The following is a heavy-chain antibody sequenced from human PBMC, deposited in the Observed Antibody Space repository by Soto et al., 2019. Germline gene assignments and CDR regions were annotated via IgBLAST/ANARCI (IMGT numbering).Heavy chain of an antibody. V-gene: IGHV4-30-2*01. CDR2: IYHSGST. CDR3: ARVTTVTTRCFDH. CDR1: GAYISDGGYS. J-gene: IGHJ4*02. Sequence: PSETLSLTCTVSGAYISDGGYSWSWIRQPPGKGLEWIGYIYHSGSTYYNPSLKSRVTISVDRSKNQFSLKLSSVTAADTAVYYCARVTTVTTRCFDHWGQGTLVTVS. D-gene: IGHD4-17*01.